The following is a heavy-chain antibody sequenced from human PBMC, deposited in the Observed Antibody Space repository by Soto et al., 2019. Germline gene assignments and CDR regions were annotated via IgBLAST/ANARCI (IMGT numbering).Heavy chain of an antibody. CDR2: INHSGST. D-gene: IGHD2-15*01. J-gene: IGHJ4*02. CDR3: ARGQVVVLEYFDY. V-gene: IGHV4-34*01. CDR1: GGSFSGYY. Sequence: QVQLQQWGAGLLKPSETLSLTCAVYGGSFSGYYWSWIRQPPGKGLEWIGEINHSGSTNYNPSLKSLVTISVDTSKNQFSLKLSSVTAADTAVYYCARGQVVVLEYFDYWGQGTLVTVSS.